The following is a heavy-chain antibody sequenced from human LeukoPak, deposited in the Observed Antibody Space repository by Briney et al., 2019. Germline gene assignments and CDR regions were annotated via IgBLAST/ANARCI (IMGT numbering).Heavy chain of an antibody. CDR2: ISSSGSTI. CDR1: GFTFSSYE. V-gene: IGHV3-48*03. CDR3: ARDLGLRFLEWSTFDP. D-gene: IGHD3-3*01. J-gene: IGHJ5*02. Sequence: GGSLRLSCAASGFTFSSYEMNWVRQAPGKGLEWVSYISSSGSTIYYADSVKGRFTISRDNAKNSLYLQMNSLRAEDTAVYYCARDLGLRFLEWSTFDPWGQGTLVTVSS.